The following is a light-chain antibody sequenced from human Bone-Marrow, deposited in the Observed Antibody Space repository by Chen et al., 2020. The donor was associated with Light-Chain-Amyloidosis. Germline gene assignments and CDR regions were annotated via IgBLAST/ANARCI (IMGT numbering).Light chain of an antibody. Sequence: QSALTQPASVSGSPGQSITISCTGTSSDVGGYNYVSWYQQHPGKAPKLMIYDVSNRPSGVSNPFSGSKSGNTASLTISGLQAEDEADYYCSSYTSSSTLVFGGVTKLTVL. CDR2: DVS. J-gene: IGLJ2*01. CDR3: SSYTSSSTLV. CDR1: SSDVGGYNY. V-gene: IGLV2-14*03.